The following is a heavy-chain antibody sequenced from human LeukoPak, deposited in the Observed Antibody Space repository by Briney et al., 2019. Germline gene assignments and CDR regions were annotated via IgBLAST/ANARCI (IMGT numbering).Heavy chain of an antibody. D-gene: IGHD3-3*01. CDR3: ARDVWSGYGYFQH. V-gene: IGHV1-8*01. CDR1: GYTFTSYD. CDR2: MNPNSGNT. J-gene: IGHJ1*01. Sequence: GASVKVSCKASGYTFTSYDINWVRQATGQGLEWMGWMNPNSGNTGYAQKFQGRVTMTTDTSTSTAYMELRSLRSDDTAVYYCARDVWSGYGYFQHWGQGTLVTVSS.